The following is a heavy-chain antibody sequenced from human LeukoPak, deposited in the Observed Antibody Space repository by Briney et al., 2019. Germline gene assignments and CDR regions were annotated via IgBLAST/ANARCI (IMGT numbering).Heavy chain of an antibody. D-gene: IGHD2-15*01. Sequence: GGSLRLLCAPSGFTFRNYWMNWVRQAPGKGLEWVANIKQDGSEKQYVDSVKGRFTISRDNAKNSLYLQMNSLRVDDTAVYYCARDRGGAESHGFDAFDLWGQGTIVTVSS. J-gene: IGHJ3*01. CDR2: IKQDGSEK. CDR3: ARDRGGAESHGFDAFDL. V-gene: IGHV3-7*01. CDR1: GFTFRNYW.